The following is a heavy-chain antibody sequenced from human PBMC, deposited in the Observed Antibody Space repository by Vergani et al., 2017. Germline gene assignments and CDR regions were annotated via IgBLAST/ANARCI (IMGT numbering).Heavy chain of an antibody. CDR1: GGSISSGSYY. Sequence: QVQLQESGPGLVKPSQTLSLTCTVSGGSISSGSYYWSWIRQPAGKGLEWIGRIYTSGRTNYNPSLKSRVTISVDTSKNQFSLKLSSVTAADTAVYYCARALTGYYYYMDVWGKGTTVTVSS. CDR2: IYTSGRT. J-gene: IGHJ6*03. CDR3: ARALTGYYYYMDV. D-gene: IGHD4/OR15-4a*01. V-gene: IGHV4-61*02.